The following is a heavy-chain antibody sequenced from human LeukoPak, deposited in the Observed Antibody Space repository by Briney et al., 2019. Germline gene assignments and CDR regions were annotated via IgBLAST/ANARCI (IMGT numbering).Heavy chain of an antibody. V-gene: IGHV1-69*04. D-gene: IGHD3-22*01. Sequence: SVKVSCKASGGTFSSYAISWVRQAPGQGLEWMGRIIPILGIANYAQKFRGRVTITADKSTSTAYMELSSLRSEDTAVYYCARVLYYDSSGYYWYFDLWGRGTLVTVSS. CDR2: IIPILGIA. CDR1: GGTFSSYA. CDR3: ARVLYYDSSGYYWYFDL. J-gene: IGHJ2*01.